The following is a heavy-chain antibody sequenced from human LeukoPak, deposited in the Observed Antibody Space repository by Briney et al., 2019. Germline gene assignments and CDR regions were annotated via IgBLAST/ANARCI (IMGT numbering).Heavy chain of an antibody. D-gene: IGHD3-22*01. CDR3: ARETKRTYYYDSSGYALDY. CDR1: GYTFTSYG. Sequence: ASVKVSCKASGYTFTSYGISWVRQAPGQGLEWMGWISAYNGNTNYAQKLQGRVTMSTDTSTSTAYMELRSLRSDDTAVYYCARETKRTYYYDSSGYALDYWGQGTLVTVSS. CDR2: ISAYNGNT. V-gene: IGHV1-18*01. J-gene: IGHJ4*02.